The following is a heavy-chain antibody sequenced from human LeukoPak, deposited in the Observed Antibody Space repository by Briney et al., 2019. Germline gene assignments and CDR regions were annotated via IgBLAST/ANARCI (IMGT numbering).Heavy chain of an antibody. CDR2: IYYSGST. V-gene: IGHV4-59*08. J-gene: IGHJ4*02. CDR1: GGSITGHY. CDR3: ARGGVYFES. D-gene: IGHD3-10*01. Sequence: SETLSLTCTVTGGSITGHYWSWIRQPPGKGLEWIGNIYYSGSTNYNPSLKSRVTMSEDTSKNQFSLKLSSVTAADTAVYYCARGGVYFESWGQGSLVTASS.